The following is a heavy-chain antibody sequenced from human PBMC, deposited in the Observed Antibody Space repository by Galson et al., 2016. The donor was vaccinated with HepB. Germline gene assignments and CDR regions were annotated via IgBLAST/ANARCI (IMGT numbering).Heavy chain of an antibody. D-gene: IGHD4-23*01. CDR3: ARDLWRGGRIDY. CDR2: ITIDGSTT. J-gene: IGHJ4*02. V-gene: IGHV3-74*01. Sequence: SLRLSCAASGFTFSNYWMHWVRQAPGKGLVWVSHITIDGSTTTYADSVKGLFTISRDNAKNTLYLQMNSLRAEDTAVYYCARDLWRGGRIDYWGQGTLVTVSS. CDR1: GFTFSNYW.